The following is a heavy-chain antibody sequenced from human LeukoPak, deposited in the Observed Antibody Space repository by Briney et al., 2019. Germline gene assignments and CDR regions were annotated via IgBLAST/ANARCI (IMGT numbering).Heavy chain of an antibody. J-gene: IGHJ4*02. V-gene: IGHV4-59*01. Sequence: PSETLSLTCTVSGGSISSYYWSWIRQPPGKGLEWIGYIYYSGSTNYNPSLKSRVTISVDTSKNQFSLKLSSVTAADTAVYYCARGHVENWGAPFDYWGQGTLVTVSS. CDR3: ARGHVENWGAPFDY. CDR1: GGSISSYY. D-gene: IGHD7-27*01. CDR2: IYYSGST.